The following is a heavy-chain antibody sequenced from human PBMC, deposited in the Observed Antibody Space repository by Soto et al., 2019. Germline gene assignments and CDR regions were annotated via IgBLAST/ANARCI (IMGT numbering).Heavy chain of an antibody. D-gene: IGHD7-27*01. CDR2: ISWNSGTV. J-gene: IGHJ4*02. CDR1: GFTFDDYA. Sequence: SGGSLRLSCAASGFTFDDYAMHWVRQAPGKGLEWVSGISWNSGTVGYADSVKGRFTISRDNAKNSLYLQMKSLRAEDTALYYCAKETQANLGTGGFDYWGQGSPVTVSS. CDR3: AKETQANLGTGGFDY. V-gene: IGHV3-9*01.